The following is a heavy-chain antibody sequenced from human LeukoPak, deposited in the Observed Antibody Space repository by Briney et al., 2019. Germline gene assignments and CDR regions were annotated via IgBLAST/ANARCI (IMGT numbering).Heavy chain of an antibody. CDR1: GFTFNDYA. CDR2: IGWNSHII. V-gene: IGHV3-9*01. J-gene: IGHJ4*02. D-gene: IGHD3-22*01. Sequence: HGGSLRLSCAASGFTFNDYAMHWVRQAPGKGLEWVSRIGWNSHIIGYEDSVKGRFTISRDNARNSLSLQMNSLRAEDTAFYYCAKDRDSSGFAPYFDYWGQGILVTVSS. CDR3: AKDRDSSGFAPYFDY.